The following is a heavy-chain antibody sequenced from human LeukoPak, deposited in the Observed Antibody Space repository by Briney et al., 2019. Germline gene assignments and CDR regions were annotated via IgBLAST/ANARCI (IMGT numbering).Heavy chain of an antibody. CDR2: IYYSWSA. V-gene: IGHV4-59*08. J-gene: IGHJ6*03. CDR3: ARMEYGERYFYYMDV. CDR1: GGSISRYY. D-gene: IGHD4-17*01. Sequence: PSETLSLTRTVSGGSISRYYWSWIRQPPGKGLYGIGYIYYSWSANYNPSLKSRVTISLDRPKNQSSLKLSSVTAADTAVYYCARMEYGERYFYYMDVWGKGTTVTVSS.